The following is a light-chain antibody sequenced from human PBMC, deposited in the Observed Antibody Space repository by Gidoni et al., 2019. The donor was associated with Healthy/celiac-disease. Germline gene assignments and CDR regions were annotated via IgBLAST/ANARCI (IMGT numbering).Light chain of an antibody. CDR3: AAWDDSLNGWV. V-gene: IGLV1-44*01. CDR1: SSNIGSNT. Sequence: QSVLTQPTSASGTPGQRVTISCSGSSSNIGSNTVNWYQQLPGTAPKLLIYSHTQRPSGVPDRFSGSKSGTSASLAISGLQSEDEADYYCAAWDDSLNGWVFGGGTKLTVL. CDR2: SHT. J-gene: IGLJ3*02.